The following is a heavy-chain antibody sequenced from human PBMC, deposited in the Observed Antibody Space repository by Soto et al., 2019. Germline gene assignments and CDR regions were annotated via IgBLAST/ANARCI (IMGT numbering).Heavy chain of an antibody. CDR2: IDPSDSYT. D-gene: IGHD3-10*01. Sequence: PGESLKISCKGSGYSFTSYWISWVRQMPGKGLEWMGRIDPSDSYTNYSPSFQGHVTISADESISTAYLQWSSLKASDTAMYYCARHDSQEYYGSGSSLPNYYYYGMAVWGQGTTVTVSS. J-gene: IGHJ6*02. CDR3: ARHDSQEYYGSGSSLPNYYYYGMAV. V-gene: IGHV5-10-1*01. CDR1: GYSFTSYW.